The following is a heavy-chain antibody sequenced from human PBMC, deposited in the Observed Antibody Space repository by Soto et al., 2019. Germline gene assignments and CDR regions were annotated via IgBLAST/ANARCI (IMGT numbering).Heavy chain of an antibody. CDR1: GYTFTSYG. J-gene: IGHJ4*02. D-gene: IGHD6-19*01. CDR3: ARVLSGIAVAGRYPFDY. CDR2: ISAYNGNT. V-gene: IGHV1-18*04. Sequence: QVQLVQSGAAVKKPGASVKVSCKASGYTFTSYGISWVRQAPGQGLEWMGWISAYNGNTHYAQKLQGRGTMTTDTSTSTDYMELRSLRSDDTAVYYCARVLSGIAVAGRYPFDYWGQGTLGTVSS.